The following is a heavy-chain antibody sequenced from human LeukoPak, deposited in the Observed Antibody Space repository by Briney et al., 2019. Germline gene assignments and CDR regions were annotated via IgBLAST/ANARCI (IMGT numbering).Heavy chain of an antibody. CDR2: INSDGSST. V-gene: IGHV3-74*01. CDR1: GFTFSSYW. CDR3: ARGVPEPNHKDAFDI. Sequence: PGGSLRLSCAASGFTFSSYWMHWVRQAPGKGLVWVPRINSDGSSTSYADSVKGRFTISRDNAKNTLYLQMNSLRAEDTAVYYCARGVPEPNHKDAFDIWGQGTMVTVSS. D-gene: IGHD2-2*01. J-gene: IGHJ3*02.